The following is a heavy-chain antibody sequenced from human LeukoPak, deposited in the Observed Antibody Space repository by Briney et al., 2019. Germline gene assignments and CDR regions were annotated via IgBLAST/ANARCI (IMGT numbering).Heavy chain of an antibody. CDR3: ARGYSSGWFVY. J-gene: IGHJ5*01. D-gene: IGHD6-19*01. CDR1: GGSVSSHY. V-gene: IGHV4-59*02. CDR2: IHYSGST. Sequence: SETLSFTCTVSGGSVSSHYWSWLRQSPGRGLEWIGYIHYSGSTNYNPSLKSRVTMSVDTSKNQFSLNLRSVSAADTAVYYCARGYSSGWFVYWGQGTLVTVSS.